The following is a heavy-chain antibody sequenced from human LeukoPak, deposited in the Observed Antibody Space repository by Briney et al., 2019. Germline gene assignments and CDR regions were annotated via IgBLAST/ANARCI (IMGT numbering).Heavy chain of an antibody. J-gene: IGHJ6*02. CDR1: GFTFSSYG. CDR2: IWYDGSNK. CDR3: ARGPYSNTPYYYGMDV. D-gene: IGHD4-11*01. Sequence: GRSLRLSCAASGFTFSSYGMHWVRQAPGKGLEWVAVIWYDGSNKYYADSVKCRFTISRDNSKNTLYLQMNSLRAEDTAVYYCARGPYSNTPYYYGMDVWGQGTTVTVSS. V-gene: IGHV3-33*01.